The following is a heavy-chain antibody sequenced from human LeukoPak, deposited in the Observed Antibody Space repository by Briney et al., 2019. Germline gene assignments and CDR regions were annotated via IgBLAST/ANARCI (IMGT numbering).Heavy chain of an antibody. CDR2: IIPIFGTA. CDR1: GGTFSSYA. V-gene: IGHV1-69*13. Sequence: ASVKVSCRASGGTFSSYAISWVRQAPGLGLEWMGGIIPIFGTANYAQKFQGRVTITADESTSTAYMELSSLRSEDTAVYYCARVRHEGTLDYWGQGTLVTVSS. J-gene: IGHJ4*02. CDR3: ARVRHEGTLDY.